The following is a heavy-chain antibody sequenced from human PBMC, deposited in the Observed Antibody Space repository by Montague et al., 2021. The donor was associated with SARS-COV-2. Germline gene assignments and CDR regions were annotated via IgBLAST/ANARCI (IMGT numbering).Heavy chain of an antibody. J-gene: IGHJ4*02. V-gene: IGHV4-59*01. CDR2: TYYSGST. CDR3: ARVEGMIGGITHFDY. D-gene: IGHD2-21*01. Sequence: SETLSLTCSVSGASMKSYYWTWVRQSQGKGLQWIWYTYYSGSTSYDPSLQSRLTMTVDTSKNQFTLRLMSVTAADSAVYYCARVEGMIGGITHFDYWGQGLPVTVSS. CDR1: GASMKSYY.